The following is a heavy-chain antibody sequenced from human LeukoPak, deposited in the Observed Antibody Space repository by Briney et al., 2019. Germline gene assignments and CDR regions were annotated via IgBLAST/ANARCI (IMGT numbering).Heavy chain of an antibody. CDR1: GGSISSYY. V-gene: IGHV4-4*07. J-gene: IGHJ4*02. CDR2: IYTSGST. CDR3: ARGQYYYDSSGYYYLDY. Sequence: SETLSLTCTVSGGSISSYYWSWIRQPAGKGLEWIGRIYTSGSTNYNPSLKSRVTMSVDTSKNQFSLKLSSVTAADTAVYYCARGQYYYDSSGYYYLDYWGQGTLVTVSS. D-gene: IGHD3-22*01.